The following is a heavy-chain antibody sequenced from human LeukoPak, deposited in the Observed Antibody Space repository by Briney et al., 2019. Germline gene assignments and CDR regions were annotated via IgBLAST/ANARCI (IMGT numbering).Heavy chain of an antibody. Sequence: GASVKVSCKASGYTFTDFGISWVRQAPGQGLEWMGIINPSGGSTSYAQKFQGRVTITADKLTSTAYMELSSLRSEDTAVYYCARGSRRILFGGVIWDYFDSWGQGTPVTVSS. CDR2: INPSGGST. CDR3: ARGSRRILFGGVIWDYFDS. D-gene: IGHD3-16*02. CDR1: GYTFTDFG. V-gene: IGHV1-46*01. J-gene: IGHJ4*02.